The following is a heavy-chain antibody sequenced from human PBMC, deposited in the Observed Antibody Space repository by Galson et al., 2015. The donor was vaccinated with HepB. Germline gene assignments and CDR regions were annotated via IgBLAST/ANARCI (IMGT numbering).Heavy chain of an antibody. CDR1: GFTFDDYA. D-gene: IGHD6-13*01. CDR2: ISWNSGSI. Sequence: SLRLSCAASGFTFDDYAMHWVRQAPGKGLEWVSGISWNSGSIGYADSVKGRFTISRDNAKNSLYLQMNSLRAEDTALYYCAKDMGYSSSCVFDYWGQGTLVTVSS. CDR3: AKDMGYSSSCVFDY. V-gene: IGHV3-9*01. J-gene: IGHJ4*02.